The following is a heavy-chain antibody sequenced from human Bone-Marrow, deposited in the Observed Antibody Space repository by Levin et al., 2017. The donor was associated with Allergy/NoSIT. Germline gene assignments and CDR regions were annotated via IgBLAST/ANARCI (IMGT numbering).Heavy chain of an antibody. Sequence: GESLKISCIVSGFTFTDYAMSWVRQAPGKGLEWVAGISGGGETTYYADSVRGRFIISRDNSKNTLYLQVNSLRAEDTDLYYCAKDAVPYNSVWDAFDFWGQGTMVTVSS. CDR1: GFTFTDYA. V-gene: IGHV3-23*01. CDR3: AKDAVPYNSVWDAFDF. CDR2: ISGGGETT. J-gene: IGHJ3*01. D-gene: IGHD1-20*01.